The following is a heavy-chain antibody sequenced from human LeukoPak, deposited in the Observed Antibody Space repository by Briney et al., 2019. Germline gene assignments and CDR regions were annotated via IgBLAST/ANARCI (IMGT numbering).Heavy chain of an antibody. D-gene: IGHD3-22*01. V-gene: IGHV3-23*01. J-gene: IGHJ1*01. CDR3: AKSSGYYSAEYFQH. Sequence: PGGSLRLSCAASGFTFSSYAMSWVRQAPGKGLEWVSAISGSGGSTYYADSVKGRFTISRDNSKNTLYLQMNSLRAEDTAVYHCAKSSGYYSAEYFQHWGQGTLVTVSS. CDR1: GFTFSSYA. CDR2: ISGSGGST.